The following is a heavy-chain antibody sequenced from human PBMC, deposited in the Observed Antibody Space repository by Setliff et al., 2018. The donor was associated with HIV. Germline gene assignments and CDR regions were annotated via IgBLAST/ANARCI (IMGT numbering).Heavy chain of an antibody. CDR2: MNEDGSEK. D-gene: IGHD1-7*01. CDR3: ATDRGTY. CDR1: GFTFGSSW. J-gene: IGHJ4*02. V-gene: IGHV3-7*03. Sequence: GGSLRLSCAASGFTFGSSWMSWVRQAPGKGLEWVANMNEDGSEKYYMDSVKGRFTISRDNAKHSLYLQMNSLRAEDTAVYYCATDRGTYWGQGTLVTVSS.